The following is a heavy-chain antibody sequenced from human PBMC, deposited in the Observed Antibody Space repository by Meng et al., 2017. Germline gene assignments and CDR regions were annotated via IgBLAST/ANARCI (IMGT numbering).Heavy chain of an antibody. D-gene: IGHD4-17*01. J-gene: IGHJ4*02. CDR1: WFTVSSNY. Sequence: VQLVEAGGGFIRPGGSRGISCAAAWFTVSSNYMSWVRQAPGKGLEWVSVIYSGGSTYYADSVKGRFTISRDNSKNTLYLQMNSLRAEDTAVYYCARDYGDHLGFDYWGQGTLVTVSS. CDR2: IYSGGST. CDR3: ARDYGDHLGFDY. V-gene: IGHV3-53*01.